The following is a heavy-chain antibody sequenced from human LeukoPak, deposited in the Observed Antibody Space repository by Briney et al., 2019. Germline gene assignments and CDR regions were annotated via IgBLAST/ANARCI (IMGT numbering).Heavy chain of an antibody. CDR1: GFTFSSYA. Sequence: GGSLRLSCAASGFTFSSYAMHWVRQAPGKGLEWVAVISYDGSNKYYADSVKGRFTISRDNSKNTLYLQMNSLRAEDTAVYYCARDSYPFWSAYYTGIHYYMDVWGKGTTVTVSS. J-gene: IGHJ6*03. CDR2: ISYDGSNK. V-gene: IGHV3-30-3*01. CDR3: ARDSYPFWSAYYTGIHYYMDV. D-gene: IGHD3-3*01.